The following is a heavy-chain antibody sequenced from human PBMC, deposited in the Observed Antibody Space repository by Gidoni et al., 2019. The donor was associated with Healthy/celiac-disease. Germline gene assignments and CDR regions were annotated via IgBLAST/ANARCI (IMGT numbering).Heavy chain of an antibody. CDR3: ARILATRYFDY. V-gene: IGHV4-31*03. Sequence: QMQLQETGPGVVKPLQTLSLTRTVSVGSISSGGYYWSWIRQHPGKGLEWIGYIYYSGSTYYNPSLKSGVTITVDTSKNQFSLKLSSVTAADTAVYYWARILATRYFDYWGQGTLVTVSS. CDR2: IYYSGST. CDR1: VGSISSGGYY. D-gene: IGHD6-6*01. J-gene: IGHJ4*02.